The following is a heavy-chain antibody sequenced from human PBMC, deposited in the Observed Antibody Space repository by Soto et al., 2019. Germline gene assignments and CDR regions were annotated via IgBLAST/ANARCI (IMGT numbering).Heavy chain of an antibody. V-gene: IGHV4-30-4*01. CDR1: GGSISSGDYY. CDR3: ARYSSSRNWFDP. CDR2: IYYSGST. J-gene: IGHJ5*02. D-gene: IGHD6-6*01. Sequence: PSETLSLTCTVSGGSISSGDYYWSWIRQPPGKGLEWIGYIYYSGSTYYNPSLKSRVTISVDTSKNQFSLKLSSVTAADTAVYYCARYSSSRNWFDPWGQGTLVTVSS.